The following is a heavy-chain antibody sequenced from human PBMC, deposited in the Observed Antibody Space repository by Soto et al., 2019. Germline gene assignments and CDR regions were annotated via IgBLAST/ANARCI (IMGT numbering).Heavy chain of an antibody. V-gene: IGHV1-46*01. CDR3: ARELNESYYVDY. D-gene: IGHD5-18*01. CDR1: GYTFTNYY. Sequence: QVHLVQSGAEVKKPGASVKVSCKASGYTFTNYYIHWVRQAPGQGLEWLGIIRPSGGRTEYAQRFQGRVTMTKDTSPSTVYMELISLTSEDTAVYYCARELNESYYVDYWGQGTLVTVSS. CDR2: IRPSGGRT. J-gene: IGHJ4*02.